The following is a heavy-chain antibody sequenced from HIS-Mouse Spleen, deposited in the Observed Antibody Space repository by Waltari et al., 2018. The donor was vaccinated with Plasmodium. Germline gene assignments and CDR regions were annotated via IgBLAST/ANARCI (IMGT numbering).Heavy chain of an antibody. J-gene: IGHJ4*02. Sequence: EVQLVESGGGLVKPGGSLRLSCAASGFTFSSYSMNWVRQASGKGLEWVSSISSSSSYIYYADSVKGRFTISRDNAKNSLYLQMNSLRAEDTAVYYCARESSSSWYFDYWGQGTLVTVSS. CDR1: GFTFSSYS. V-gene: IGHV3-21*01. D-gene: IGHD6-13*01. CDR3: ARESSSSWYFDY. CDR2: ISSSSSYI.